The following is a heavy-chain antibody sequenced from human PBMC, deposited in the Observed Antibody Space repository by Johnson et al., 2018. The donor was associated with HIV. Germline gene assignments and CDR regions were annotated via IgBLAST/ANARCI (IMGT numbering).Heavy chain of an antibody. CDR1: GFTFSSYA. D-gene: IGHD6-13*01. V-gene: IGHV3-30*04. Sequence: VQLVESGGGVVQPGRSLRLSCAASGFTFSSYAMHWVRQAPGKGLAWVAVISYDGSNKYYADSVKGRFTISRDNSKNTLYLQMNSLRAEDTAVYYCARGRGYSSSNDAFDIWGQGTMVTVSS. CDR3: ARGRGYSSSNDAFDI. CDR2: ISYDGSNK. J-gene: IGHJ3*02.